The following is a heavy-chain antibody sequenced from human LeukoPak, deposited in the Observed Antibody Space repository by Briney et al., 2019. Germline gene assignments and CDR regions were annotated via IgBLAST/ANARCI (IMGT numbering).Heavy chain of an antibody. D-gene: IGHD6-6*01. J-gene: IGHJ4*02. V-gene: IGHV3-23*01. Sequence: GGSLTLSCAASGFTFSSYAMGWVRQAPGKGLEWVSTISGSAGSTYYAGSVKGRFTISRDTSKNTLYLQMNNLRAEDTAVYYCAQVVEYSSSGNFDYWGQGTPVTVSS. CDR2: ISGSAGST. CDR1: GFTFSSYA. CDR3: AQVVEYSSSGNFDY.